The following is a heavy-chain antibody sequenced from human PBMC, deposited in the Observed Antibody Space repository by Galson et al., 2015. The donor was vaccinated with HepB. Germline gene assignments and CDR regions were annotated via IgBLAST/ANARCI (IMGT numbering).Heavy chain of an antibody. CDR3: ARDRGRGRFFPDI. J-gene: IGHJ3*02. Sequence: TLSLTCTVSGGSISSGGYYWSWIRQHPGKGLEWIGYIYYSGSTYYNPSLKSRVTISVDTSKNQFSLKLSSVTAADTAVYYCARDRGRGRFFPDIWGQGTMVTVSS. V-gene: IGHV4-31*03. D-gene: IGHD3-16*01. CDR1: GGSISSGGYY. CDR2: IYYSGST.